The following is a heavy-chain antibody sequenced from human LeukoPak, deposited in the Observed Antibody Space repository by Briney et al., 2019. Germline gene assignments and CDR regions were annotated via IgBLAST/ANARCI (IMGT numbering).Heavy chain of an antibody. CDR1: GLTLSSYW. J-gene: IGHJ4*02. V-gene: IGHV3-74*01. Sequence: GESLRLSCAPSGLTLSSYWMHWVRPAPGEGRGWVARIISDGNNTGYADCVKGLFTVSRDNAKNTLYLQMNSLRAEDTAVYYCTRTWNFDYWGQGTLVTVSS. CDR3: TRTWNFDY. CDR2: IISDGNNT. D-gene: IGHD1-1*01.